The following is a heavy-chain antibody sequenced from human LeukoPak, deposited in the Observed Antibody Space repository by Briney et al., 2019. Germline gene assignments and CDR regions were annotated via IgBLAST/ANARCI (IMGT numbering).Heavy chain of an antibody. CDR3: ATASGWSYYFDS. D-gene: IGHD6-19*01. CDR1: GGSISSGSYY. Sequence: SQTLSLTCTVSGGSISSGSYYWGWIRQPPGKGLEWIGNVYYSGTTYYNPSLKSRVTISDDTSKNQFSLTLTSVTAADTAVYYCATASGWSYYFDSWGQGTLVTVSS. V-gene: IGHV4-39*01. J-gene: IGHJ4*02. CDR2: VYYSGTT.